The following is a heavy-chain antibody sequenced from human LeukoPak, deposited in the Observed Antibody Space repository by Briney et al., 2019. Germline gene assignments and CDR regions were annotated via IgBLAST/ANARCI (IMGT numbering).Heavy chain of an antibody. D-gene: IGHD3-10*01. CDR3: AIVIGVADY. CDR1: GFTVSSNY. J-gene: IGHJ4*02. Sequence: GGSLRLSCAASGFTVSSNYMSWVRQAPGKGLELVSVIYSGGSTYYADSVKGRFTISRDNSKNTLYLQMNSLQAGDTVVEYCAIVIGVADYWGQETLVTVSS. V-gene: IGHV3-66*02. CDR2: IYSGGST.